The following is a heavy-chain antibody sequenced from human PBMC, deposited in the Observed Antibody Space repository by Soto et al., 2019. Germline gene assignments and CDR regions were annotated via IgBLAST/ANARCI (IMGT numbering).Heavy chain of an antibody. CDR2: IKSKTDGGTT. V-gene: IGHV3-15*01. CDR1: GFTFSNAW. CDR3: IPNYRD. J-gene: IGHJ4*02. Sequence: EVQLVESGGGLVEPGGSLRLSCEASGFTFSNAWMSWVRQAPGKGLEWIARIKSKTDGGTTDYIAAVKGRFTISRDDSKNTLYLQMNSLKSEDTAVYYCIPNYRDWGQGTLVTVSS. D-gene: IGHD3-16*02.